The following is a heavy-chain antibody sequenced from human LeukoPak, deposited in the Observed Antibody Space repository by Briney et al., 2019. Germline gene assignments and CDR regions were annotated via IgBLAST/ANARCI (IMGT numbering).Heavy chain of an antibody. J-gene: IGHJ6*02. Sequence: SQTLSLTCAISGDSVSSNSVTWNWIRQSPSRGLEWLGRTYYRSTWYNDYAVSVRGRITVNPDTSKNQFSLHLNSVTPEDTAVYYCARSRARGPDYIYYGMDVWGQGTTVTVSS. D-gene: IGHD4-11*01. CDR2: TYYRSTWYN. CDR3: ARSRARGPDYIYYGMDV. V-gene: IGHV6-1*01. CDR1: GDSVSSNSVT.